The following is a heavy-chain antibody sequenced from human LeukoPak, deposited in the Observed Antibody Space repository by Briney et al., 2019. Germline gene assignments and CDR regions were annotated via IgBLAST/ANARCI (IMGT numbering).Heavy chain of an antibody. CDR3: AKGAKDIVVVPAAIDY. Sequence: PSETLSLTCTVSGGSISSSSYYWGWIRQPPGKGLEWIGSMYYSGSTYYNPSLKSRVTISVDTSKNQFSLKLSSVTAADTAVYYCAKGAKDIVVVPAAIDYWGQGTLVTVSS. V-gene: IGHV4-39*01. D-gene: IGHD2-2*01. CDR2: MYYSGST. CDR1: GGSISSSSYY. J-gene: IGHJ4*02.